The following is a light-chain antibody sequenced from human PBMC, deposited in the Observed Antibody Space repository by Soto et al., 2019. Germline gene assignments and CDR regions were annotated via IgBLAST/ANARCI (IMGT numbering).Light chain of an antibody. CDR3: QKYNSAPSIT. J-gene: IGKJ5*01. Sequence: DIKMTQSPSSLPASVGDSATITCRASQGISNYLAWYQQKPGKVPKLLIYAASTLQSGVPSRFSGSGSGTDFTLTISSLQPEDVATYYCQKYNSAPSITFGQGTRLEIK. V-gene: IGKV1-27*01. CDR2: AAS. CDR1: QGISNY.